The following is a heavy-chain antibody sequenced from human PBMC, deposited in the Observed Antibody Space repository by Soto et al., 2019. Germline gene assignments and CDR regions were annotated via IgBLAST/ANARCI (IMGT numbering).Heavy chain of an antibody. CDR2: ISGSGGST. J-gene: IGHJ5*02. Sequence: PGGSVRLSCAASGFTFGTYAMNWVRQAPGKGLEWVSGISGSGGSTYYTDSVKGRFTISRDNSKNTLYLQMNSLRADDTALYYCAKDRSVDTRDWFDPWGQGTLVTVSS. V-gene: IGHV3-23*01. CDR1: GFTFGTYA. CDR3: AKDRSVDTRDWFDP. D-gene: IGHD5-18*01.